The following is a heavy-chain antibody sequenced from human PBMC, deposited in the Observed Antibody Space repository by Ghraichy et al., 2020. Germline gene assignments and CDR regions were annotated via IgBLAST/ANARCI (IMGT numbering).Heavy chain of an antibody. CDR1: GGTFSSYA. V-gene: IGHV1-69*05. Sequence: SVKVSCKASGGTFSSYAISWVRQAPGQGLEWMGGIIPIFGTANYAQKFQGRVTITTDESTSTAYMELSSLRSEDTAVYYCASARSSGGDNWFDPWGQGTLVTVSS. D-gene: IGHD2-15*01. CDR2: IIPIFGTA. J-gene: IGHJ5*02. CDR3: ASARSSGGDNWFDP.